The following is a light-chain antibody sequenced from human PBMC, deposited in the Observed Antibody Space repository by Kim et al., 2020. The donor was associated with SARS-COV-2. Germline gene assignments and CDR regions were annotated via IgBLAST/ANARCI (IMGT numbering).Light chain of an antibody. CDR1: QSVSSIY. CDR2: GAS. J-gene: IGKJ4*01. CDR3: QQYHSSPLT. V-gene: IGKV3-20*01. Sequence: SPGGRATLSCRASQSVSSIYLAWYQQKPGQAPRLLIYGASSRATGIPDRFSGSGSGTDFTLTISRLEPEDFAVYYCQQYHSSPLTFGGGTKVDIK.